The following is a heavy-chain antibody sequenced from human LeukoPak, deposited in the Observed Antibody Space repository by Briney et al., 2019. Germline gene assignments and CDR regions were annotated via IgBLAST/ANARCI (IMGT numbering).Heavy chain of an antibody. CDR2: FDPEDGET. CDR1: GYTLTELS. J-gene: IGHJ6*03. V-gene: IGHV1-24*01. CDR3: ATVTRLGFYMDV. D-gene: IGHD3-16*01. Sequence: ASVTVSCKVSGYTLTELSMHWVRQAPGKGLAWMGGFDPEDGETIYAQKFQGRVTMTEDTSTDTAYMELSSLRSEDTAVYYCATVTRLGFYMDVWGKGTTVTISS.